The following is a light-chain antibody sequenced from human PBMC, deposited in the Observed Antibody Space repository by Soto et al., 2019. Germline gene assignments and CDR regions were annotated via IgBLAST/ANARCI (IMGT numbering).Light chain of an antibody. V-gene: IGKV3-20*01. CDR3: QHYVSPPNT. Sequence: IEVDHSRGALSLSRRERRHRXLRAVQSVSSYLAWYQQKPGQPPRLLMYGASSRAAGMPDRFSGRGSGTDFTLAISILEPEDFAVYYCQHYVSPPNTFGQGTRLEIK. CDR1: QSVSSY. J-gene: IGKJ5*01. CDR2: GAS.